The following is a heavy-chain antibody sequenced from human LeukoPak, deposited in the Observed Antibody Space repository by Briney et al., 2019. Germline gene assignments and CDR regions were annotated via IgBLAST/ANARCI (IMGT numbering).Heavy chain of an antibody. CDR3: ARVGGSSGYPS. Sequence: GSLRLSCAASGFTFSSYAMHWVRQAPGKGLEYVSAISSNGGSTYYANSVKGRFTISRDNSKNTLYLQMGSLRAEDMAVYYCARVGGSSGYPSWGQGTMVTVSS. CDR1: GFTFSSYA. V-gene: IGHV3-64*01. J-gene: IGHJ3*01. D-gene: IGHD3-22*01. CDR2: ISSNGGST.